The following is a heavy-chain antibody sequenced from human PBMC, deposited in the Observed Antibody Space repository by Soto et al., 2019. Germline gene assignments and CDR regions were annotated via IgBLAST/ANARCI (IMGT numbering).Heavy chain of an antibody. CDR1: GSSMSSXX. CDR3: XRRGYGPGFPHYYGMDV. V-gene: IGHV4-59*01. Sequence: AVTLPLTWTVSGSSMSSXXWXLXXXXXXKGLEWVGYIYYSGSTNYNPSLKSRVTMSVDTPKNQFSLKLSSVSAGDTAVYFCXRRGYGPGFPHYYGMDVWGQGTTVNVS. D-gene: IGHD3-10*01. CDR2: IYYSGST. J-gene: IGHJ6*02.